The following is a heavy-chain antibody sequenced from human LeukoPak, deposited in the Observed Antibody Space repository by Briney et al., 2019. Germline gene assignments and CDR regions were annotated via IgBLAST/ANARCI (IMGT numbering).Heavy chain of an antibody. J-gene: IGHJ5*02. CDR3: ARGVVPENWNYVRAVRFDP. Sequence: SQTLSLTCTVSGGSISSGGYYWSWIRQHPGKGLEWIGYIYYSGSTNYNPSLKSRVTISVDTSKNQFSLKLSSVTAADTAVYYCARGVVPENWNYVRAVRFDPWGQGTLVTVSS. CDR1: GGSISSGGYY. V-gene: IGHV4-31*03. CDR2: IYYSGST. D-gene: IGHD1-7*01.